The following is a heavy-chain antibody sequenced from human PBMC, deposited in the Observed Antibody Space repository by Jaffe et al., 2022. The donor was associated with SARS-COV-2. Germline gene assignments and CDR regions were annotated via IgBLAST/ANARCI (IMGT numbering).Heavy chain of an antibody. Sequence: QVQLVQSGAEVKKPGASVKVSCKASGYTFTSYAMHWVRQAPGQRLEWMGWINAGNGNTKYSQKFQGRVTITRDTSASTAYMELSSLRSEDTAVYYCARRSSGRDGYNYPDYWGQGTLVTVSS. J-gene: IGHJ4*02. CDR1: GYTFTSYA. V-gene: IGHV1-3*01. CDR2: INAGNGNT. CDR3: ARRSSGRDGYNYPDY. D-gene: IGHD5-12*01.